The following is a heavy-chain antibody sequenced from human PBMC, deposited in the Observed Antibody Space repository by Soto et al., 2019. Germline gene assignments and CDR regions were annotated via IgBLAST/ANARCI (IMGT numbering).Heavy chain of an antibody. J-gene: IGHJ5*02. D-gene: IGHD3-22*01. CDR2: INPNSGGT. V-gene: IGHV1-2*02. CDR3: ARGIVVVMFSCLEP. Sequence: ASVKVSCKVSGYTLTELSMHWVRQAPGEGLEWMGWINPNSGGTNYAQKFQGRVTMTRDTFISTAYMELSRLRSDDTAVDYWARGIVVVMFSCLEPWEQGTLVTVCS. CDR1: GYTLTELS.